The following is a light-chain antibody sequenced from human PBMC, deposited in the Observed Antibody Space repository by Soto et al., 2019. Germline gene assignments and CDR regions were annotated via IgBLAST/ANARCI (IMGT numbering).Light chain of an antibody. V-gene: IGLV2-11*01. CDR2: DVT. CDR3: CSYAGSYSWV. J-gene: IGLJ3*02. CDR1: NSDVGGYNY. Sequence: QSVLTQPRSVSGSPGQSVTISCTGTNSDVGGYNYVSWYQQQPGKAPKLIIYDVTERPSGVPDRISGSKSGNTASLTISGLHVEDEGDYYCCSYAGSYSWVFGGGTQLTVL.